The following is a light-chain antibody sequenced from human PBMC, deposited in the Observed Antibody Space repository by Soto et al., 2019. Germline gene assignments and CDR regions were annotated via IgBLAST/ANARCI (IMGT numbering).Light chain of an antibody. CDR3: QQSYSTLYT. V-gene: IGKV1-39*01. CDR2: AAS. Sequence: DIQMTQSPSSLSASVGDRVTITCRASQSISSYLNWYQQKPGKAPKLLIYAASSLQSGVPSRFSGSGSGTDFTLTISSLQPEDFVTYYCQQSYSTLYTFGQGTKVDIK. CDR1: QSISSY. J-gene: IGKJ2*01.